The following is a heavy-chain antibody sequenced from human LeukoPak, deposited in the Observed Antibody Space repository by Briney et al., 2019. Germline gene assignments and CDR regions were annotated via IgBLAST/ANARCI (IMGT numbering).Heavy chain of an antibody. V-gene: IGHV4-59*01. CDR3: ARIPDVSGWPFDY. D-gene: IGHD6-19*01. CDR2: IRYSGRT. CDR1: DGSINSDF. Sequence: SETLSLTCTASDGSINSDFWTWIRQPPGKGLEWIGYIRYSGRTSYNPSLKSRVTISIDTSKNLLSLKSRPVTTADTAIYYCARIPDVSGWPFDYWGQGTLVTVSS. J-gene: IGHJ4*02.